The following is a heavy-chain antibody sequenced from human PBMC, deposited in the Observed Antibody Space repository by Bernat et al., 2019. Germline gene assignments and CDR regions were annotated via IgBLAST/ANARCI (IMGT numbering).Heavy chain of an antibody. Sequence: QVQLVESGGGVVQPGRSLRLSCAASGFTFSSYGMHWVRQAPGKGLEWVAVIWYDGSNKYYADSVKGRFTISRDNSKNTLYLQMNSLRAEDTAVYYCAKEYYYGSGSYSDYWGQGTLVTVSS. CDR3: AKEYYYGSGSYSDY. V-gene: IGHV3-33*06. CDR2: IWYDGSNK. D-gene: IGHD3-10*01. J-gene: IGHJ4*02. CDR1: GFTFSSYG.